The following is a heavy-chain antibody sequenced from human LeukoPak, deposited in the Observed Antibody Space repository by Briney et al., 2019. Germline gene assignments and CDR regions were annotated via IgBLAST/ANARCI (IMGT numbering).Heavy chain of an antibody. CDR3: EYCGGDCSSVDAFDI. Sequence: ASVKVSCKASGGTFSSYAISWVRQAPGQGLEWMGGIIPIFGTANYAQKLQGRVTITTDESTSTAYMELSSLRSEDTAVYYCEYCGGDCSSVDAFDIWGQGTMVTVSS. V-gene: IGHV1-69*05. D-gene: IGHD2-21*02. J-gene: IGHJ3*02. CDR2: IIPIFGTA. CDR1: GGTFSSYA.